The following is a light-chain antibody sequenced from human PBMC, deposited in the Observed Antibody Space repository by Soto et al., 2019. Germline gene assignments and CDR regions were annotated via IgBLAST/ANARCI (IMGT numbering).Light chain of an antibody. V-gene: IGKV3-20*01. J-gene: IGKJ1*01. Sequence: DIVLTQSPGTLSLSPGERATLSCRASQSFSNNYLAWYQQKPGQAPRLLIYGVSSRATGIPDRFSGSGSGTDFTLTISRLEPEDFAVYFCQQYGDSRTFGQGTKVEIK. CDR2: GVS. CDR1: QSFSNNY. CDR3: QQYGDSRT.